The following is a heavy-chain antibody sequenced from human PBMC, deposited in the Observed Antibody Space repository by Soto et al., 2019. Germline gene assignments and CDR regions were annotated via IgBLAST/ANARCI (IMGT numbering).Heavy chain of an antibody. CDR2: IYSGGST. CDR3: ARAATWVNDAFDI. V-gene: IGHV3-53*04. CDR1: GFTVSSNY. D-gene: IGHD3-22*01. J-gene: IGHJ3*02. Sequence: AVGSLRLSCAASGFTVSSNYMSWVRQAPGKGLEWVSVIYSGGSTYYADSVKGRFTISRHNSKNTLYLQMNSLRAEDTAVYYCARAATWVNDAFDIWGQGTMVTVSS.